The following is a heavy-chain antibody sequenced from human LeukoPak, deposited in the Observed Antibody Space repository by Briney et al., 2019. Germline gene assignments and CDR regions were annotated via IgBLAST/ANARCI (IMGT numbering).Heavy chain of an antibody. J-gene: IGHJ4*02. CDR2: INPSGLST. CDR3: ARNCTSTSCYGPFDY. Sequence: ASVTVSFKSSVYTFIIYYMHWVRQAPGQGLEGMGIINPSGLSTSYAQKFQGRVTMTRDTSTSTVYMELSSLRSEDTAVYYCARNCTSTSCYGPFDYWGQGTLVTVSS. V-gene: IGHV1-46*01. D-gene: IGHD2-2*01. CDR1: VYTFIIYY.